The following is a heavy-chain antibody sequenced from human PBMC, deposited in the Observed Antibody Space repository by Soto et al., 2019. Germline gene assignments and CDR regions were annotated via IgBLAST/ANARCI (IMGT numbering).Heavy chain of an antibody. CDR1: GVSLHNYW. D-gene: IGHD2-15*01. J-gene: IGHJ3*02. CDR2: IGRDGSEK. Sequence: GGSLRLSCAGYGVSLHNYWMTWVRQAPGKGLEWVANIGRDGSEKFYVDSVKGRFTISRDNANNLLHLQMNSLRGEDTAVYYCARDVSPDYCSGRNCYSLDAFDIWGQGTMVTVSS. V-gene: IGHV3-7*01. CDR3: ARDVSPDYCSGRNCYSLDAFDI.